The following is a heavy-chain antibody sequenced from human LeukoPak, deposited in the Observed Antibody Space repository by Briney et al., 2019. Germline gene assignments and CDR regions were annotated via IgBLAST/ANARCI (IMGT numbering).Heavy chain of an antibody. J-gene: IGHJ5*02. CDR1: GFTFNNYW. Sequence: GGSLRLSCAASGFTFNNYWMNWVRQAPGKGLEWVSSISSSSSYIYYADSVKGRFTISRDNSKNTLYLQMNSLRAEDTAVYYCARDDPLAVAGNWFDPWGQGTLVTVSS. D-gene: IGHD6-19*01. CDR3: ARDDPLAVAGNWFDP. V-gene: IGHV3-21*01. CDR2: ISSSSSYI.